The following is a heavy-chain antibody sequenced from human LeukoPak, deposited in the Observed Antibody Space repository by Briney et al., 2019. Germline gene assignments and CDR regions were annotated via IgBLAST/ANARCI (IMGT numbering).Heavy chain of an antibody. CDR1: GFVFSSSS. V-gene: IGHV3-48*01. CDR2: ITGSGSTI. J-gene: IGHJ4*02. CDR3: VRDYNCAFDY. D-gene: IGHD1-1*01. Sequence: GGSLRLSCAASGFVFSSSSLNWVCQAPGRGLEWVSYITGSGSTISCANSVKGRFTISRNNAKSSVYLQMHSLGAEDTAVYYCVRDYNCAFDYWGQGTLVTVSS.